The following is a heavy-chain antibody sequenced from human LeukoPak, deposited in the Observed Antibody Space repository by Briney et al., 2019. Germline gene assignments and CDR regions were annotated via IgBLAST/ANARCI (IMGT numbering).Heavy chain of an antibody. D-gene: IGHD5-18*01. CDR3: ARDGEVDTAMVNYYYGMDV. Sequence: SETLSLTCTVSGRSISSYYWSWIRQPAGKGLEWIGGIYTSGSTNYNPSLKSRVTMSVDTSKNQFSLKLSSVTAADTAVYYCARDGEVDTAMVNYYYGMDVWGQGTTVTVSS. CDR2: IYTSGST. V-gene: IGHV4-4*07. CDR1: GRSISSYY. J-gene: IGHJ6*02.